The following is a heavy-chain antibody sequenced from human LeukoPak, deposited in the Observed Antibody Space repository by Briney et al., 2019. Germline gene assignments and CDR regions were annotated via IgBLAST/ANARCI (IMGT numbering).Heavy chain of an antibody. CDR1: GFTFSSYA. CDR3: ARDSGDGYNYFDY. CDR2: ISYDGSNK. J-gene: IGHJ4*02. V-gene: IGHV3-30*01. Sequence: GRSLRLSCAASGFTFSSYAMHWVRQAPAKGLERVALISYDGSNKYYADSVKGRFTISRDNSKNTLYLQMNSLRAEDTAVYYCARDSGDGYNYFDYWGQGTLVTVSS. D-gene: IGHD5-24*01.